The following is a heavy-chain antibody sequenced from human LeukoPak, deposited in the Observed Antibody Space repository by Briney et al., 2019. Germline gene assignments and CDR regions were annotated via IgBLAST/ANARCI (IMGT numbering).Heavy chain of an antibody. Sequence: SVKVSCKASGGTFSSYAISWVRQAPGQGLEWMGRIIPIFGTANYAQKFQGRVTITTDESTSTAYMELSSLRSDDTAVYYCARDDRSSHDFSPGHWGQGTLVTVSS. J-gene: IGHJ4*02. CDR3: ARDDRSSHDFSPGH. CDR2: IIPIFGTA. D-gene: IGHD3-3*01. V-gene: IGHV1-69*05. CDR1: GGTFSSYA.